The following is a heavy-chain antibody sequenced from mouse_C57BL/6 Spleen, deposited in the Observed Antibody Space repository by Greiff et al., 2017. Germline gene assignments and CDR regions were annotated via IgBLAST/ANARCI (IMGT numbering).Heavy chain of an antibody. J-gene: IGHJ4*01. D-gene: IGHD1-1*01. V-gene: IGHV1-59*01. CDR1: GYTFTSYW. Sequence: QVQLQQPGAELVRPGTSVKLSCKASGYTFTSYWMHWVKQRPGQGLEWIGVIDPSDSYTNYNQKFKGKATLSVDTSSSTAYMQLSSLTSEDSAVYYFARNYGSRGAMDYWGQGTSVTVSS. CDR3: ARNYGSRGAMDY. CDR2: IDPSDSYT.